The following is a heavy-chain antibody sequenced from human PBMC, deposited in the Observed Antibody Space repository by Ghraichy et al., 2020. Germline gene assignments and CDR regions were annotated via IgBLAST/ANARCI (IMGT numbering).Heavy chain of an antibody. CDR3: ARDMRGSSSWYVDYYYGMDV. CDR2: ISSSSSYI. V-gene: IGHV3-21*01. CDR1: GFTFSSYS. J-gene: IGHJ6*02. D-gene: IGHD6-13*01. Sequence: GGSLRLSCAASGFTFSSYSMNWVRQAPGKGLEWVSSISSSSSYIYYADSVKGRFTISRDNAKNSLYLQMNSLRAEDTAVYYCARDMRGSSSWYVDYYYGMDVWGQGTTVTVSS.